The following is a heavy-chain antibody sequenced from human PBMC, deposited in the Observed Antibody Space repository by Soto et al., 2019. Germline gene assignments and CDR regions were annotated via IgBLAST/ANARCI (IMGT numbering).Heavy chain of an antibody. D-gene: IGHD3-9*01. Sequence: GESLKISCKGSGYSFTSYWIGWVRQMHGKGLEWMGIIYPGDSDTRYSPSFQGQVTISADKSISTAYLQWSSLKASDTAMYYCARHWSGYDIAPNFDYWGQGTLVTVSS. CDR3: ARHWSGYDIAPNFDY. CDR1: GYSFTSYW. CDR2: IYPGDSDT. V-gene: IGHV5-51*01. J-gene: IGHJ4*02.